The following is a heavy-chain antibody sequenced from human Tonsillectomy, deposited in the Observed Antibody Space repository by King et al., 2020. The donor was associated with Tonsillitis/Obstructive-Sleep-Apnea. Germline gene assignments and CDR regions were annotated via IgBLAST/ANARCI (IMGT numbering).Heavy chain of an antibody. D-gene: IGHD1-1*01. Sequence: VQLVESGGSLVQPGGSLRLSCAASGFTFSSYWMHWVRQAPGKGLVWVSRINSDESSTSYADSVKGRFTISRDNAKNTLYLQMNSLRAEDTAVYYCARGSWKGDAFDIWGQGTMVTVSS. V-gene: IGHV3-74*01. CDR2: INSDESST. J-gene: IGHJ3*02. CDR3: ARGSWKGDAFDI. CDR1: GFTFSSYW.